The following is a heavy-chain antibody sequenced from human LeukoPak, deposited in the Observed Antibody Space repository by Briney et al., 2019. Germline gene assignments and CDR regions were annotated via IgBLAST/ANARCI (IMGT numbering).Heavy chain of an antibody. CDR3: ARSARVNDYSFDY. D-gene: IGHD4-11*01. CDR2: ISSSSSYI. V-gene: IGHV3-21*01. J-gene: IGHJ4*02. CDR1: GFTFSSYS. Sequence: PGGSLRLSCAASGFTFSSYSMNWVRQAPGEGLQWFSSISSSSSYIYYADSVKGRFTIPRDNAKNSLYLQMNSLRAEDTAVYYCARSARVNDYSFDYWGQGTLVTVSS.